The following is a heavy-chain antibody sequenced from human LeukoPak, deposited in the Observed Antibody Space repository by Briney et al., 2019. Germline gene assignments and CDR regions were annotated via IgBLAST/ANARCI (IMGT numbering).Heavy chain of an antibody. Sequence: GASVNVSCKASGYTFTSYGISWVRQAPGQGLEWMGWISAYNGNTNYAQKLQGRVTMTTDTSTSTAYMELRSLRSDDTAVYYCARSYYDSSGYYFTSWGQGILVTVSS. J-gene: IGHJ4*02. D-gene: IGHD3-22*01. CDR2: ISAYNGNT. CDR3: ARSYYDSSGYYFTS. V-gene: IGHV1-18*01. CDR1: GYTFTSYG.